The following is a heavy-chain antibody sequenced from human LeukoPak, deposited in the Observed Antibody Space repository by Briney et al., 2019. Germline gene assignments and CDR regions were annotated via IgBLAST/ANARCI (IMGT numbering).Heavy chain of an antibody. CDR1: GYTFTGYY. J-gene: IGHJ4*02. CDR2: INPNSGGT. Sequence: ASVKVSCKASGYTFTGYYMHWVRQAPGQGLEWMGWINPNSGGTNYAQKFQGRVTMTRDTSISTAYMELSRLRSDDTAVYYCARTPTYYYDSSGYFTGWGQGTLVTVS. CDR3: ARTPTYYYDSSGYFTG. V-gene: IGHV1-2*02. D-gene: IGHD3-22*01.